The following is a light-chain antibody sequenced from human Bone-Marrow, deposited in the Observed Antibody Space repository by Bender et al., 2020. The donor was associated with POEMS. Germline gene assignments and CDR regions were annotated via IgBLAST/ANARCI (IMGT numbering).Light chain of an antibody. V-gene: IGLV2-11*01. CDR1: SSDVGTYNF. J-gene: IGLJ3*02. Sequence: QSALTQPRSVSGSPGQSVTISCTGTSSDVGTYNFVSWYQQHPGKAPKLTLYDVRSRPSGVSDRFSGSKFGNTASLTISGLQAEDEADYYCCSYAGSLGVFGGGTKLTVL. CDR3: CSYAGSLGV. CDR2: DVR.